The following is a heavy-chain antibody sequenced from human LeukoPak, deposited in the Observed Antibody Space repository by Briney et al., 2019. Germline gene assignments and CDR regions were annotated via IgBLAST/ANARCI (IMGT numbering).Heavy chain of an antibody. CDR2: IYYSGST. CDR1: GGSFSGYY. Sequence: SETLSLTCAVYGGSFSGYYWSWIRQPPGKGLEWIGYIYYSGSTTYSPSLRSRVTISVDPSKNQFSLKLSSVTAADTAVYYCATYDSNTYTFDYWGQGTLVTVSS. CDR3: ATYDSNTYTFDY. J-gene: IGHJ4*02. V-gene: IGHV4-59*01. D-gene: IGHD3-22*01.